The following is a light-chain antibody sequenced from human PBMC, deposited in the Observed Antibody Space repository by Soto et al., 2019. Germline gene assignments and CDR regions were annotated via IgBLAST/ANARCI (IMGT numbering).Light chain of an antibody. Sequence: EIVLTQSAATLSLSPGERATLSCRASESVSSYVAWYQQKPGQAPRLLIYDASNRATGIPARFSGSGSGTDFTLNISSLEPEDFAVYYCQQHSNWPLTVGGGTKVEIK. J-gene: IGKJ4*01. V-gene: IGKV3-11*01. CDR1: ESVSSY. CDR2: DAS. CDR3: QQHSNWPLT.